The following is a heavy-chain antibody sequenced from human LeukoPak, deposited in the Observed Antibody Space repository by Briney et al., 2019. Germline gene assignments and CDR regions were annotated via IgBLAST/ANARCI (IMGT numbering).Heavy chain of an antibody. CDR2: IIPIFGTA. CDR3: ARLLREFDWAYGMDV. CDR1: GGTFSSYA. Sequence: GASVKVSCKASGGTFSSYAISWVRQAPGQGLEWMGGIIPIFGTANYAQKFQGRVTITADESTSTAYMELSSLRSEDTAVYYCARLLREFDWAYGMDVWGKGTTVTVSS. V-gene: IGHV1-69*13. D-gene: IGHD3-9*01. J-gene: IGHJ6*04.